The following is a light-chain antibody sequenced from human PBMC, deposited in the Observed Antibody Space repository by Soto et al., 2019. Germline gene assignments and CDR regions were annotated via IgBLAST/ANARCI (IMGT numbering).Light chain of an antibody. J-gene: IGKJ4*01. Sequence: EIVLTQSPVTLSLSPGERATLSCRASQSVSRYLAWYQQKPGQAPRLLVYDASNRATGIPARFSGSGSGTDFTLTISSLEPEDFAVYYCQQRYIGLTFGGGTKVEMK. CDR1: QSVSRY. V-gene: IGKV3-11*01. CDR3: QQRYIGLT. CDR2: DAS.